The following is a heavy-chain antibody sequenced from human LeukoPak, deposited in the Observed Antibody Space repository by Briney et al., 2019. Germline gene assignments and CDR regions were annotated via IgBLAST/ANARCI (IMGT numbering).Heavy chain of an antibody. Sequence: PGGSLRLSCAASGFTFSSYGMHWVRQAPGKGLVWGAVISYDGSNKYYADAVKGRFTISRDNSKNTLYLQMNSLRAEDTAVYYCAKDPCSSTSCYFDYWGQGTVVTVSS. V-gene: IGHV3-30*18. CDR3: AKDPCSSTSCYFDY. D-gene: IGHD2-2*01. CDR1: GFTFSSYG. J-gene: IGHJ4*02. CDR2: ISYDGSNK.